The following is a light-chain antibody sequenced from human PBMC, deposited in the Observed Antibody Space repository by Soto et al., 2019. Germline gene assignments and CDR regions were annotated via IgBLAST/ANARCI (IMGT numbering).Light chain of an antibody. CDR3: QSYDSTLDARYV. CDR2: DGS. Sequence: QSALTQPASVSGSPGQSITISCTGTSSDAGGHKFFSWYQQHPGKAPKLMIYDGSNRPSGVSNRFSGSGSDNTASLAITGLQAEDEGDYYCQSYDSTLDARYVFGTGTKLTVL. J-gene: IGLJ1*01. CDR1: SSDAGGHKF. V-gene: IGLV2-14*01.